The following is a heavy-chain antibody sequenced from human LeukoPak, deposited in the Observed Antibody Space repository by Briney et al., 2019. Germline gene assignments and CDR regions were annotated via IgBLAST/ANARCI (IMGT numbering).Heavy chain of an antibody. D-gene: IGHD2-2*01. CDR2: IRSKANSYAT. V-gene: IGHV3-73*01. CDR3: TRHVQPVPAATNYYYYGMDV. CDR1: GFTFSGSA. Sequence: GGSLRLSCAASGFTFSGSAMHWVRQASGKGLEWVGRIRSKANSYATAYAASVKGRFTISRDDSKNTAYLQMNSLKTEDTAVYYCTRHVQPVPAATNYYYYGMDVWGQGTTVTVSS. J-gene: IGHJ6*02.